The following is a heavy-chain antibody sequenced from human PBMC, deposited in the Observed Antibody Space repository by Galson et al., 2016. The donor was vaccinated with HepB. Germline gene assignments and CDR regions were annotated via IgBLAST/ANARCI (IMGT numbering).Heavy chain of an antibody. J-gene: IGHJ5*02. CDR2: ST. V-gene: IGHV4-59*08. Sequence: STNYNPSLRSQVTISVDTSRNQFSLRLSSVTAADTAVYYCARRRNYYDSSGYYYDYFDPWGRGTLVTVSS. D-gene: IGHD3-22*01. CDR3: ARRRNYYDSSGYYYDYFDP.